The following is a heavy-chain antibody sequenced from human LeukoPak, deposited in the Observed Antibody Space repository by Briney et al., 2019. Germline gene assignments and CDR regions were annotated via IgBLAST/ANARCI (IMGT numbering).Heavy chain of an antibody. V-gene: IGHV1-8*01. Sequence: ASVKVSCKASGYTFTSYDINWVRQATGQGLEWMGWMNPNSGNTGYAQKFQGRVTMPRNTSISTAYMELSSLRSEDTAVYYCAREGSGGDTIDYWGQGTLVTVSS. J-gene: IGHJ4*02. CDR1: GYTFTSYD. CDR2: MNPNSGNT. D-gene: IGHD2-21*02. CDR3: AREGSGGDTIDY.